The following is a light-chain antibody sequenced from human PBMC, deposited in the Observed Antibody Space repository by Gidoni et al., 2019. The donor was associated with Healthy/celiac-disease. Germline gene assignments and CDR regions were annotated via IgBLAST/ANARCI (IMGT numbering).Light chain of an antibody. Sequence: DIQMTQSPSSLSASVGDRVTITCRASQRISSYLNWYQQKPGKAPKHLIYAASSLQSGVPSRFSGSGSGTDFTLTISSLQHEDFATYYCQQSYSTPRTFGQGTKVEIK. V-gene: IGKV1-39*01. J-gene: IGKJ1*01. CDR1: QRISSY. CDR2: AAS. CDR3: QQSYSTPRT.